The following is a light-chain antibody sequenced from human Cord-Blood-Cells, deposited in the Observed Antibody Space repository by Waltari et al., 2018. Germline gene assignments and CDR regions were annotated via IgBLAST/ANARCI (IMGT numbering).Light chain of an antibody. CDR3: SSYAGSNIVV. V-gene: IGLV2-8*01. Sequence: QSAPTQPPSATGSPGQSVTIACTGTSSDVGGYNYASWYQQHPGKAPKLIIYEVSKRPSGVPARFSGSKSGNTASLTVSGLQAEDEAEYYCSSYAGSNIVVFGGGTKLTVL. CDR1: SSDVGGYNY. CDR2: EVS. J-gene: IGLJ2*01.